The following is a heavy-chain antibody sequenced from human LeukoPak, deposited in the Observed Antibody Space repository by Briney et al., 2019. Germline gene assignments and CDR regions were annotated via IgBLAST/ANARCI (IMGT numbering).Heavy chain of an antibody. Sequence: PSETLSLTCTVSGGSISSYYWSWIRQPPGKGLEWIGRIYTSGSTNYNPSLKSRVTMSVDTSKNQFSLKLSSVTAADTAVYYCASIAVAGGFDYWGQGTLVTVSS. D-gene: IGHD6-19*01. CDR3: ASIAVAGGFDY. CDR1: GGSISSYY. CDR2: IYTSGST. J-gene: IGHJ4*02. V-gene: IGHV4-4*07.